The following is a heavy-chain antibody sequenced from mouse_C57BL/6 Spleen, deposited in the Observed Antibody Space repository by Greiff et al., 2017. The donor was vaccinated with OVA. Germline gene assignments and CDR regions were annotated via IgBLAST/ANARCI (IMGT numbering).Heavy chain of an antibody. CDR3: ARLGLYYDLRGYFDY. Sequence: EVQLVESGGDLVKPGGSLKLSCAASGFTFSSYGMSWVRQTPDKRLEWVATISSGGSYTYYPDSVKGRFTISRDNAKNTLYLQMSSLKSEDTAMYYCARLGLYYDLRGYFDYWGQGTTLTVSS. CDR2: ISSGGSYT. CDR1: GFTFSSYG. J-gene: IGHJ2*01. V-gene: IGHV5-6*01. D-gene: IGHD2-4*01.